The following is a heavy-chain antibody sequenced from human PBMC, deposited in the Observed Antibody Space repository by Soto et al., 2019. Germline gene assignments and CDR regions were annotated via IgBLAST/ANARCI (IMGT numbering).Heavy chain of an antibody. CDR3: ARDPGTRSDD. CDR2: ISAYSGHT. Sequence: ASVKVSCKASGYTFTSYCISWVRQAPGQGLEWMGWISAYSGHTNYAHKLQGRVTMTTDTSTSTAYMELRSLRSDDTAVYYCARDPGTRSDDWGQGTLVTVSS. V-gene: IGHV1-18*01. D-gene: IGHD3-10*01. J-gene: IGHJ4*02. CDR1: GYTFTSYC.